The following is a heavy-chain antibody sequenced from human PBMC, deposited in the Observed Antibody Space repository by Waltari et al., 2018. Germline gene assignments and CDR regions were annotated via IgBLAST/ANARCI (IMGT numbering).Heavy chain of an antibody. CDR2: IWYDGSNK. Sequence: QVPLVESGGGVVQPGRSLRLSCAASGFTFSSYGIHWVRQAPGKGLEWVALIWYDGSNKYYADSVKGRFTISRDNSKNTLYLQMNSLRAEDTAVYYCAREIWFGESNGGNWFDPWGQGTLVTVSS. J-gene: IGHJ5*02. V-gene: IGHV3-33*08. D-gene: IGHD3-10*01. CDR3: AREIWFGESNGGNWFDP. CDR1: GFTFSSYG.